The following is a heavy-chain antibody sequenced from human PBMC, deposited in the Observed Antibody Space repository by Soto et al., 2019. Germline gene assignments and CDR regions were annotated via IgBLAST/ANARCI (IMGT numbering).Heavy chain of an antibody. Sequence: SETLSLTCTVSGGNIRSYYWSWIRQPPRKGLEWIGYIYYSGSTNYNPPLKSRVTISVDTSKNQFSLKLSSVTAADTAVYYCARLLWWRGDWFHPWGRETLFTFSS. CDR2: IYYSGST. CDR3: ARLLWWRGDWFHP. CDR1: GGNIRSYY. V-gene: IGHV4-59*08. D-gene: IGHD2-21*01. J-gene: IGHJ5*02.